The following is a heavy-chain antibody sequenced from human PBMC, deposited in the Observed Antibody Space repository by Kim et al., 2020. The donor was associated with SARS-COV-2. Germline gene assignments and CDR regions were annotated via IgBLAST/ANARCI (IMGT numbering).Heavy chain of an antibody. CDR1: GGSISSYY. D-gene: IGHD6-25*01. CDR2: ISYSGST. CDR3: ARGSTGYWNGMDF. V-gene: IGHV4-59*13. Sequence: SETLSLTCTVSGGSISSYYWSWIRQPPGKELEWIGYISYSGSTNYNPSLKSRVTITVDTYKNQFSLKLTTVTAADTSVYYCARGSTGYWNGMDFWGQGTTVTVAS. J-gene: IGHJ6*02.